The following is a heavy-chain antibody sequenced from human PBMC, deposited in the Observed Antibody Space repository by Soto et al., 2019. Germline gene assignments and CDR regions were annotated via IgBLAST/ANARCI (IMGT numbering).Heavy chain of an antibody. V-gene: IGHV3-21*01. D-gene: IGHD3-10*01. J-gene: IGHJ4*01. CDR1: GFTLTSNG. CDR2: ISPNGQGI. CDR3: ARDSGYGSVNSVNHYLDF. Sequence: GGSLRLSCGVSGFTLTSNGVSWVRQAPGKGLEWVSAISPNGQGIWYADSVKGRFTISRDNAKNSLYLQMDSLRTEDTAVYYCARDSGYGSVNSVNHYLDFWGHGTLVTVSS.